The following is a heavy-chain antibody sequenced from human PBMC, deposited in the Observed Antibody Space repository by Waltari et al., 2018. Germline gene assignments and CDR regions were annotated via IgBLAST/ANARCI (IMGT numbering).Heavy chain of an antibody. Sequence: EVQLVESGGGLVQPGGSLRLSCAASGFTFSSYWMSWVRQAPGKGLEWVANIKQDGSEKYYVDSVKGRFTISRDNAKNSLYLQMNSLRAEDTAVYYCARPAYLYDDYGRPLGYWGQGTLVTVSS. V-gene: IGHV3-7*01. CDR2: IKQDGSEK. CDR1: GFTFSSYW. CDR3: ARPAYLYDDYGRPLGY. D-gene: IGHD4-17*01. J-gene: IGHJ4*02.